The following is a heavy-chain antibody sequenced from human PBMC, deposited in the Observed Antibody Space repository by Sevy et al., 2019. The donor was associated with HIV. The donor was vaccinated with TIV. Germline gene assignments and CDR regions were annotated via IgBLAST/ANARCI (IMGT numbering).Heavy chain of an antibody. D-gene: IGHD3-10*01. J-gene: IGHJ4*02. V-gene: IGHV3-30*02. CDR3: VEDPHYDFFDY. CDR2: IGYDGNKI. CDR1: RFNFSPYG. Sequence: GGSLRLSCAASRFNFSPYGMHWVRQAPGKGLEWVSFIGYDGNKIFYADSVRGRFTVSRDNSKNTLYLQMNSLSTEDTAVYYCVEDPHYDFFDYWGQGILVTVSS.